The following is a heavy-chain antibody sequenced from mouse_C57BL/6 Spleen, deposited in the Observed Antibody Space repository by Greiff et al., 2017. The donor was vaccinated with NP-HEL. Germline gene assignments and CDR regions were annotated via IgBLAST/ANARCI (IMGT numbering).Heavy chain of an antibody. J-gene: IGHJ1*03. D-gene: IGHD2-5*01. V-gene: IGHV1-72*01. CDR2: IDPNSGGT. Sequence: VQLQQPGAELVKPGASGKLSCKASGYTFTSYWMHWVKQRPGRGLEWIGRIDPNSGGTKYNEKFKSKATLTVDKPSSTAYMQLSSLTSEDSAVYYCARWRASNYADWYFDVWGTGTTVTVSS. CDR1: GYTFTSYW. CDR3: ARWRASNYADWYFDV.